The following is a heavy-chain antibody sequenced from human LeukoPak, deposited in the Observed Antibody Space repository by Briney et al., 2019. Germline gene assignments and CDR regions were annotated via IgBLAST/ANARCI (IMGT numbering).Heavy chain of an antibody. J-gene: IGHJ4*02. D-gene: IGHD3-22*01. CDR2: IIPIFGTA. V-gene: IGHV1-69*05. Sequence: SVKVSCKASGGTFISYAISWVRQAPGQGLEWMGGIIPIFGTANYAQKFQGRVTITTDESTSTAYMDLSSLRSEDTAVYYCARDMVKASGYYPTLDYWGQGTLVSVCS. CDR1: GGTFISYA. CDR3: ARDMVKASGYYPTLDY.